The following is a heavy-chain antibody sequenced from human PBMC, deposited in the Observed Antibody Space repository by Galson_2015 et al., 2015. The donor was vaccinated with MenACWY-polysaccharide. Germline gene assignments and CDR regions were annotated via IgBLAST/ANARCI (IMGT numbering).Heavy chain of an antibody. Sequence: SCKGSGYTFTTIAINRVRQAPGQGLVWMAWMSPTSGNTGSAQKFQGRVTMTWNTSISTAYMELSSLRSEDTAVYYCARGGRRGVWYEGDYWGQGTLVTVSS. CDR1: GYTFTTIA. CDR3: ARGGRRGVWYEGDY. CDR2: MSPTSGNT. V-gene: IGHV1-8*01. J-gene: IGHJ4*02. D-gene: IGHD6-19*01.